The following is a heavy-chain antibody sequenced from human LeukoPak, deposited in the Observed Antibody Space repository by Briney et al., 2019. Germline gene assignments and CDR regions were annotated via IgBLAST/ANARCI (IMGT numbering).Heavy chain of an antibody. CDR2: INAGTGNT. CDR1: GYTFTSYA. J-gene: IGHJ4*02. V-gene: IGHV1-3*01. D-gene: IGHD6-19*01. Sequence: PGRSLRLSCTASGYTFTSYAMHCVRQAPGQRLEWMGWINAGTGNTKYSQRFQGRVTITRDTSASTAYMELSSLRSEDTAVYYCASSSGWYDGGFDYWGQGTLVTVSS. CDR3: ASSSGWYDGGFDY.